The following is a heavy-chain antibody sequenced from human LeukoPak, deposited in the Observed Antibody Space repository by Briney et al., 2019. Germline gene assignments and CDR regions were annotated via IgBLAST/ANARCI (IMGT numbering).Heavy chain of an antibody. CDR2: IYTSGST. CDR3: ARGYRYCSSTSCYAHWYFDL. CDR1: GGSISSYY. J-gene: IGHJ2*01. D-gene: IGHD2-2*01. V-gene: IGHV4-4*07. Sequence: SETLSLTCTVSGGSISSYYWSWIRQPAGKGLEWIGRIYTSGSTNYNPSLKSRVTMSVDTSKNQFSLKLSSVTAADTAVYYCARGYRYCSSTSCYAHWYFDLWGRGTLVTVS.